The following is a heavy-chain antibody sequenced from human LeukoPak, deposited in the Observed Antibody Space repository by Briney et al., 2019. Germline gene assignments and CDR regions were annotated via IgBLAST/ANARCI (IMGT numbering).Heavy chain of an antibody. CDR2: IIPILGIA. J-gene: IGHJ5*02. Sequence: ASVKVSCKASGGTFSSYAISWVRQAPGQGLEWMGRIIPILGIANYAQKFQGRVTITADKSTSTAYMELSSLRSEDTAVYYCARDSAYSSSWSYNWFDPWGQGTLVTVSS. CDR1: GGTFSSYA. V-gene: IGHV1-69*04. D-gene: IGHD6-13*01. CDR3: ARDSAYSSSWSYNWFDP.